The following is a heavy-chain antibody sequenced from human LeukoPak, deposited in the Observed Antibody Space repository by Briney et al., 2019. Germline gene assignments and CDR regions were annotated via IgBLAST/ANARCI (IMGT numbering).Heavy chain of an antibody. V-gene: IGHV4-61*02. J-gene: IGHJ4*02. Sequence: PSQTLSLTCTVSGGSISSGSYYWSWIRQPAGKGLEWIGRIYTSGSTNYNPSLKSRVTISVGTSKNQFSLKLSSVTAADTAVYYCARHGGYQSLDYWGQGTLVTVSS. CDR1: GGSISSGSYY. CDR3: ARHGGYQSLDY. CDR2: IYTSGST. D-gene: IGHD4-23*01.